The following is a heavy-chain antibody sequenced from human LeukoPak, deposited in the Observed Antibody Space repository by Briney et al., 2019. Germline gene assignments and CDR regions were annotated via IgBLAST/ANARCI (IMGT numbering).Heavy chain of an antibody. D-gene: IGHD2/OR15-2a*01. Sequence: PGRSLRLSCAASGFTFSGYAMHWVRQAPGRGLEWLALISYDGSNQYYADSVKGRFAISRDNSKNTLYLQMNSLRVEDTAVYYCAKERRGWFSENWGQGTPVTVSS. J-gene: IGHJ4*02. CDR1: GFTFSGYA. CDR2: ISYDGSNQ. V-gene: IGHV3-30*09. CDR3: AKERRGWFSEN.